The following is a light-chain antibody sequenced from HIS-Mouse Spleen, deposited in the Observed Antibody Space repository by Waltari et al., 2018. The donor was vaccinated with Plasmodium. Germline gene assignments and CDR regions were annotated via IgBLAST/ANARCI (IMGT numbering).Light chain of an antibody. V-gene: IGLV3-10*01. Sequence: SYELTQPPSVSVSPGPPARITRSGAALPNKYSSWYPQKSGQAPVLVIYEDSKRPSGIPERFSGSSSGTMATLTISGAQVEDEADYYCYSTDSSGNHRVFGGGTKLTVL. CDR3: YSTDSSGNHRV. J-gene: IGLJ3*02. CDR1: ALPNKY. CDR2: EDS.